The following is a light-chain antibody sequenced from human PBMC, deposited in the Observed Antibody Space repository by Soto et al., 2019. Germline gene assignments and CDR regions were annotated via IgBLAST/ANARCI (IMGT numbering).Light chain of an antibody. J-gene: IGKJ4*01. CDR1: QDISNY. V-gene: IGKV1-33*01. Sequence: DIQMPQSPSSLSASVGYRVTITCQASQDISNYLNWYQQKPGKAPKLLIYDASNLETGVPSRFSGSGSGTDFTFTISSLQPEDIATYYCQQYDNLPLTFGGGTKVDIK. CDR3: QQYDNLPLT. CDR2: DAS.